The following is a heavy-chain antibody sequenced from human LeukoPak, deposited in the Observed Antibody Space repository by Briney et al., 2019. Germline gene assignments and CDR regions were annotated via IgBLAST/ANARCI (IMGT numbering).Heavy chain of an antibody. Sequence: GGSLRLSCAASVFTFTNYSMSWVRQAPWKGLEWVSGISWNSGSIDYADSVKGRFTISRDNAKNSLYLQMNSLRVEDTAFYYCAKDNRRHYTSGPNPDSLHWGQGALVTVSS. V-gene: IGHV3-9*01. CDR2: ISWNSGSI. D-gene: IGHD6-19*01. CDR3: AKDNRRHYTSGPNPDSLH. J-gene: IGHJ4*02. CDR1: VFTFTNYS.